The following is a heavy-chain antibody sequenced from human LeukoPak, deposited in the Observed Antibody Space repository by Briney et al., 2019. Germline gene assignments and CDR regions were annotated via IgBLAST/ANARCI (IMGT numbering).Heavy chain of an antibody. Sequence: ASVKVSCKASGYTFSSYGISWVRQAPGQGLERMGWISAYNGNTNYAQKLQGRVTMTTDTSTSTAYMELSRLRSDDTAVYYCARDYYDSSAHDAFDIWGQGTMVTVSS. D-gene: IGHD3-22*01. V-gene: IGHV1-18*01. J-gene: IGHJ3*02. CDR1: GYTFSSYG. CDR3: ARDYYDSSAHDAFDI. CDR2: ISAYNGNT.